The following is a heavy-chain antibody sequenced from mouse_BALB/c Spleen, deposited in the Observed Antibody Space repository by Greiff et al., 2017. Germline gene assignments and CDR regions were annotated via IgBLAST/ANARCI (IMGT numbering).Heavy chain of an antibody. CDR1: GFAFSSYD. Sequence: EVKLVESGGGLVKPGGSLKLSCAASGFAFSSYDMSWFRQTPEKRLEWVAYISSGGGSTYYPDTVKGRFTISRDNAKNTLYLQMSSLKSEDTAMYYCARQGFYRSLDYWGQGTTLTVSS. D-gene: IGHD2-14*01. V-gene: IGHV5-12-1*01. CDR2: ISSGGGST. CDR3: ARQGFYRSLDY. J-gene: IGHJ2*01.